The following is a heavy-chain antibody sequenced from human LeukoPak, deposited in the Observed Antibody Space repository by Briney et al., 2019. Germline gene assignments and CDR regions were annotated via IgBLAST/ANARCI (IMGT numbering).Heavy chain of an antibody. V-gene: IGHV4-39*01. J-gene: IGHJ5*02. CDR2: IYYSGST. CDR3: ARQDYYDSGGYQIHNWFDP. D-gene: IGHD3-22*01. CDR1: GGSISSSSYY. Sequence: SETLSLTCAVSGGSISSSSYYWGWIRQPPGKGLEWIGSIYYSGSTYYNPSLKSRVTISVDTSKNQFSLKLSSVTAADTAVYYCARQDYYDSGGYQIHNWFDPWGQGTLVTVSS.